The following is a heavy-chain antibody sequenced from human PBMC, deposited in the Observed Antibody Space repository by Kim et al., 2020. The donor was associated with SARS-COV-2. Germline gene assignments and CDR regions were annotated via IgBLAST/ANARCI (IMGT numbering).Heavy chain of an antibody. J-gene: IGHJ6*02. CDR3: AKNIVVVPAAIAWDYYGMDV. V-gene: IGHV1-46*01. CDR1: GYTFTSYY. D-gene: IGHD2-2*02. CDR2: INPSGGST. Sequence: ASVKVSCKASGYTFTSYYMHWVRQAPGQGLEWMGIINPSGGSTSYAQKFQGRVTMTRDTSTSTVYMELSSLRSEDTAVYYCAKNIVVVPAAIAWDYYGMDVGGPGTTVTVSS.